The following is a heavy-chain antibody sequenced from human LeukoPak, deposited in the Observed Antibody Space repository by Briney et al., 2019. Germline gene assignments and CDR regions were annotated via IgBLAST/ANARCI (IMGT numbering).Heavy chain of an antibody. CDR2: MNPNSGNT. Sequence: ASVKVSCKASGGTFSSYAISWVRQAPGQGLEWMGWMNPNSGNTGYAQKFQGRVTMTRGTSMNTAYMELHSLRSQDTAVYYCARGYSPSMKTTGNDYWGQGTLVTVSS. D-gene: IGHD1-1*01. V-gene: IGHV1-8*02. CDR1: GGTFSSYA. CDR3: ARGYSPSMKTTGNDY. J-gene: IGHJ4*02.